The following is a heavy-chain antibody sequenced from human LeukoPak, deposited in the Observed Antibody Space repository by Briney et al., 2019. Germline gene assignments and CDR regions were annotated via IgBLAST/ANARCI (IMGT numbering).Heavy chain of an antibody. CDR3: ARNERYCSGGSCYSIDY. Sequence: SVKVSCKASGGTFSSYAISWVRQAPGQGLEWMGRIIPILGIANYAQKFQGRVTITADKSTSTAYMELSSLRSEDSAVYYCARNERYCSGGSCYSIDYWGQGTLVTVSS. D-gene: IGHD2-15*01. CDR2: IIPILGIA. V-gene: IGHV1-69*04. J-gene: IGHJ4*02. CDR1: GGTFSSYA.